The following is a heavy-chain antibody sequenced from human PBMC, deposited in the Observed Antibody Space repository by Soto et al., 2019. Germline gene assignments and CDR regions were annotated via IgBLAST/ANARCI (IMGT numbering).Heavy chain of an antibody. CDR3: ATQITTTGGLLRNDYYGMDV. CDR1: GYTFTSYA. Sequence: ASVKDSCKASGYTFTSYAMHWVRQAPVQRLEWMGWSNAGNGNTKYSQKFQGRVTITRDTSASTAYMELSSLRSEDTAVYYCATQITTTGGLLRNDYYGMDVWGQGTTVTVSS. J-gene: IGHJ6*02. CDR2: SNAGNGNT. D-gene: IGHD2-8*02. V-gene: IGHV1-3*01.